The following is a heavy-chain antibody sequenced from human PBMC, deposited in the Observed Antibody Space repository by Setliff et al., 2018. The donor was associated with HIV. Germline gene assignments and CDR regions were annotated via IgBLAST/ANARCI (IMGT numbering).Heavy chain of an antibody. J-gene: IGHJ4*02. V-gene: IGHV5-51*01. CDR1: GYSFTTYW. CDR3: ATSPLGYCSGGSCSHYFDY. Sequence: GESLKISCKGSGYSFTTYWIGWVRQMPGKGLAWMGIIYPGDSDTRYSPSFQGQVTISADKSISTAYLQWSSLKASDTAMYYCATSPLGYCSGGSCSHYFDYWGPGTLVTVSS. CDR2: IYPGDSDT. D-gene: IGHD2-15*01.